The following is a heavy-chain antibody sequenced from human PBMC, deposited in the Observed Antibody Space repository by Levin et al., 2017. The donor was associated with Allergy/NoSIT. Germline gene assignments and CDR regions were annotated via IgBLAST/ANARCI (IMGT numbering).Heavy chain of an antibody. CDR1: GFTFSSYR. Sequence: LSLTCAASGFTFSSYRMNWVRQAPGKGLECVSSISTGSSYIYYADSVKGRFTISRDNAKNSLYMQMNSLRAEDTAVYYCARERVPTTTDAFDIWGQGTRVTGSS. CDR2: ISTGSSYI. D-gene: IGHD1-26*01. J-gene: IGHJ3*02. CDR3: ARERVPTTTDAFDI. V-gene: IGHV3-21*06.